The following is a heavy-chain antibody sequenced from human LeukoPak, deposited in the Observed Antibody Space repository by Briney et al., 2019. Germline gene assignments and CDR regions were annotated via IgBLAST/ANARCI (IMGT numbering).Heavy chain of an antibody. CDR2: IYYSGTT. J-gene: IGHJ6*03. CDR1: GGSISSSSYY. CDR3: ARDFSSSSTVYYYYYMDV. Sequence: SETLSLTCTVSGGSISSSSYYWGWIRQPPGKGLEWIGSIYYSGTTYYNPSLKSRVTISIDTSKNHFSLKLSSVTAADTAIYYCARDFSSSSTVYYYYYMDVWGKGTTVTISS. D-gene: IGHD6-6*01. V-gene: IGHV4-39*07.